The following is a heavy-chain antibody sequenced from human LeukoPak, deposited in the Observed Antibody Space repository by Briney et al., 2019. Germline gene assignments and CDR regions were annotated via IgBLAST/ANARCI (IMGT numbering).Heavy chain of an antibody. CDR1: GFTLSSYW. CDR2: INREGSEK. J-gene: IGHJ5*02. CDR3: ESVLVGGTKWFDP. Sequence: PGGSLRLSCAASGFTLSSYWMSWVRQAPGKGLEWVANINREGSEKYYVDSVKGRFTISRDNAKNSLYLEMNSRRAEDTSVYYCESVLVGGTKWFDPWGQGTLVTVSP. D-gene: IGHD1-26*01. V-gene: IGHV3-7*02.